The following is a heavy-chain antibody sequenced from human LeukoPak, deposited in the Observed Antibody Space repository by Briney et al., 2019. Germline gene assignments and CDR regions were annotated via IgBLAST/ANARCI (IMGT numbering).Heavy chain of an antibody. CDR2: ISGSGGST. V-gene: IGHV3-23*01. D-gene: IGHD3-22*01. Sequence: GGSLRLSCAASGFTFSSYAMSWVRQAPGQGLEWVSAISGSGGSTYYADSVKGRFTISRDNSKNTLYLQMNSLRAEDTAVYYCAKYYYDSSGKLPPDYWGQGTLVTVSS. CDR3: AKYYYDSSGKLPPDY. CDR1: GFTFSSYA. J-gene: IGHJ4*02.